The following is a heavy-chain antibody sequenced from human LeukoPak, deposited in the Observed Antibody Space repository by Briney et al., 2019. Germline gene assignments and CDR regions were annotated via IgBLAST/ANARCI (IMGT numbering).Heavy chain of an antibody. CDR3: ARQGVESGYWDYYYYMDV. J-gene: IGHJ6*03. CDR1: GYSFTSYW. V-gene: IGHV5-51*01. Sequence: GESLKISCKGSGYSFTSYWIGWVRQMPGKGLEWMGIIYPGDSDTRYSPSFQGQVTISADKSISTAYLQWSSLKASDTAMYYCARQGVESGYWDYYYYMDVWGKGTTVTVSS. CDR2: IYPGDSDT. D-gene: IGHD3-3*01.